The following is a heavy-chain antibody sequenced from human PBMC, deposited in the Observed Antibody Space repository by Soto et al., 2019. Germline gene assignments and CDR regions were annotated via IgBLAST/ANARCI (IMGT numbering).Heavy chain of an antibody. V-gene: IGHV3-74*01. D-gene: IGHD2-2*01. J-gene: IGHJ6*04. Sequence: EVQLVESGGGLVQPGGSLRLSCAASGFTFSRHWMHWVRQSPGKGLVWVSRMNNDGSSTNYADSVKGRFTISRDKARNTLYLQMSSLRGEDTGVYFCTRAGPEECSSSSCFVHSPDVWGKGTTVTVSS. CDR1: GFTFSRHW. CDR3: TRAGPEECSSSSCFVHSPDV. CDR2: MNNDGSST.